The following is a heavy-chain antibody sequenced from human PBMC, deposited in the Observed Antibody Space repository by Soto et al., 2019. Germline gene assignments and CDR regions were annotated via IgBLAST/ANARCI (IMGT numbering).Heavy chain of an antibody. D-gene: IGHD2-8*01. CDR3: ARDNGYNWLDP. J-gene: IGHJ5*01. CDR1: GFTFSAYW. CDR2: IQQDGGTI. V-gene: IGHV3-7*01. Sequence: GGSLRLSCVASGFTFSAYWMAWVRQAPGKGLEWVANIQQDGGTINYVDSVKGRFTVSKDNAKNSLYLQMNSLRVEDTAVYYCARDNGYNWLDPWGQGTLVTVSS.